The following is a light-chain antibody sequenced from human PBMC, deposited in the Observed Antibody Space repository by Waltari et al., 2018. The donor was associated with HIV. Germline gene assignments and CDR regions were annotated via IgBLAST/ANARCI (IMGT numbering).Light chain of an antibody. CDR1: QSVLYSSNNKNY. V-gene: IGKV4-1*01. CDR2: WAS. J-gene: IGKJ4*01. Sequence: DIVMTQSPDSLVVSLGERATITCKSSQSVLYSSNNKNYLAWYQQKPGQPPKLLIYWASTRESGVPDRFSGSGSGTDFTLTISSLQAEDVAVYYCQQYYSTPTFGGGTKVEIK. CDR3: QQYYSTPT.